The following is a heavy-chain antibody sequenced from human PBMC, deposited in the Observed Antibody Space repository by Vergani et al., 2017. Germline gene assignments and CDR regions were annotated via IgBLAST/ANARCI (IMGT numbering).Heavy chain of an antibody. CDR1: GYSFTSYG. CDR2: ISGYNGNS. V-gene: IGHV1-18*01. D-gene: IGHD6-19*01. CDR3: ARASIAVAGPFNWFDP. Sequence: QVQLVQSGAEVKKPGASVKVSCKASGYSFTSYGISWVRQAPGQGPEWMGWISGYNGNSNYAQKFQGRITVTTDTSTTTAYMELRSLRSDDTAVYYCARASIAVAGPFNWFDPWGQGTLVTVSS. J-gene: IGHJ5*02.